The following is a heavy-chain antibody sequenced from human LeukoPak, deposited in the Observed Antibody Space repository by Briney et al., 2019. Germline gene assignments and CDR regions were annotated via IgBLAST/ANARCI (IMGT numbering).Heavy chain of an antibody. V-gene: IGHV3-11*01. D-gene: IGHD2-2*01. CDR2: ISSSGSTI. Sequence: PGXGLXWVSYISSSGSTIYYADSVKGRFTISRDNAKNSLYLQMNSLRAEDTAVYYCARDGSDIVVVPAATFDYWGQGTLVTVSS. CDR3: ARDGSDIVVVPAATFDY. J-gene: IGHJ4*02.